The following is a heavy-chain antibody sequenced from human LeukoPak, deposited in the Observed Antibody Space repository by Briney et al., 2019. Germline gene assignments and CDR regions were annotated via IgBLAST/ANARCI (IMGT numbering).Heavy chain of an antibody. CDR2: IYPGDSET. D-gene: IGHD3-10*01. Sequence: GESLKISCKGSGYSFTNYWIGWVRQMPGKGLEWMGIIYPGDSETRYSPSFEGQVTISADKSISTAYLQWSSLKGSDTAMYYCARPTPTSGNYFPFDYWGQGTLVTVSS. J-gene: IGHJ4*02. CDR1: GYSFTNYW. CDR3: ARPTPTSGNYFPFDY. V-gene: IGHV5-51*01.